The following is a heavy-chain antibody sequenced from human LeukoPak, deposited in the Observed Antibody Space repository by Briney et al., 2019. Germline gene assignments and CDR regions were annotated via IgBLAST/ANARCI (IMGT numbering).Heavy chain of an antibody. J-gene: IGHJ4*02. D-gene: IGHD3-22*01. Sequence: PGGSLRLSCAASGFTFSSHGMHGVRQAPGKGLEGVSIILYDGSDEYYADSVKGRFTISRDNSKNTLYLQTNSLRAEDTAVYYCARDGGYHSSGPFDYWGQGTLVTVSS. CDR1: GFTFSSHG. CDR2: ILYDGSDE. CDR3: ARDGGYHSSGPFDY. V-gene: IGHV3-33*01.